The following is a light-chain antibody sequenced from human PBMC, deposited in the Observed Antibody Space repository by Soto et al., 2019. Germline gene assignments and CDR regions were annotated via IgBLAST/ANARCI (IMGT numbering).Light chain of an antibody. CDR1: QGISSY. Sequence: QSPSFLSASVGDRVTITCRASQGISSYLAWYQQKPGKAPKLLIYTASNLQSGVPSRFSGSGSGTDFTLTISSLQSEDFAVYYCQQYNTWPRTFGQGTKVDI. CDR3: QQYNTWPRT. CDR2: TAS. J-gene: IGKJ1*01. V-gene: IGKV1-9*01.